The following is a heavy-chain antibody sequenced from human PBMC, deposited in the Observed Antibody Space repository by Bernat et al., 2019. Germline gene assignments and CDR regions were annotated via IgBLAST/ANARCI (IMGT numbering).Heavy chain of an antibody. J-gene: IGHJ6*02. Sequence: QVTLRESGPALVKPTQTLTLTCTFSGFSLSTSGMCGSWIRQPPGKALEWLARIDWDDDKYYSTSLKTRLTISKDTSNSQVVLTMTNMDPVDTATYYCATISGRSEGGWKEPYYYYYGMDVWGQGTTVTVSS. CDR3: ATISGRSEGGWKEPYYYYYGMDV. V-gene: IGHV2-70*15. D-gene: IGHD6-19*01. CDR2: IDWDDDK. CDR1: GFSLSTSGMC.